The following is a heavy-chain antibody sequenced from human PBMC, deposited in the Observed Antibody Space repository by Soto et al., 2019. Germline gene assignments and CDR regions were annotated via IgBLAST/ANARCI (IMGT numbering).Heavy chain of an antibody. D-gene: IGHD2-21*01. CDR2: IYYSGTT. CDR3: ARQLAGRILWDY. CDR1: GGSISSYY. V-gene: IGHV4-59*01. J-gene: IGHJ4*02. Sequence: SETLSLTCTVSGGSISSYYWSWIRQPPGKGLEWIGYIYYSGTTNYNASLESRLTIIVDTSKNQSSLKLTSVTAADTAVYYCARQLAGRILWDYWGQGALVTSPQ.